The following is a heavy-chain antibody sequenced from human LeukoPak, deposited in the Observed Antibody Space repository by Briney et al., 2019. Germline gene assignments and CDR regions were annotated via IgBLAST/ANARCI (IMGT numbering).Heavy chain of an antibody. Sequence: PSETLSLTCTVSGYSISSGYYWGWIRQPPGKGLEWIGSIYHSGSTYYNPSLKSRVTISVDTSKNQFSLKLSSVTAADTAVYYCARGILAAGSYYFDYWGQGTLVTVSS. V-gene: IGHV4-38-2*02. CDR3: ARGILAAGSYYFDY. J-gene: IGHJ4*02. CDR1: GYSISSGYY. D-gene: IGHD6-13*01. CDR2: IYHSGST.